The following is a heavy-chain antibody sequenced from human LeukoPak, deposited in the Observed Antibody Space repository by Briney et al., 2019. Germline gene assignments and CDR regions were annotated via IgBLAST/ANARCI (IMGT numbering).Heavy chain of an antibody. CDR1: GGSFSGYY. Sequence: SETLSLTCAVYGGSFSGYYWSWIRQPPGKGLEWIGEINHSGSTNYNPPLKSRVTISVDTSKNQFSLKLSSVTAADTAVYYCATAIQYWFDPWGQGTLVTVSS. CDR3: ATAIQYWFDP. V-gene: IGHV4-34*01. J-gene: IGHJ5*02. CDR2: INHSGST.